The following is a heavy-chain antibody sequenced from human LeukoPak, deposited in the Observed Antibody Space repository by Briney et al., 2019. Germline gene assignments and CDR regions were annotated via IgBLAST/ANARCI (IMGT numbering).Heavy chain of an antibody. CDR2: IYYSGST. CDR3: ARLKAPELDYGDYPIRSAFDI. Sequence: SETLSLTCTVSGGSISSYYWSWIRQPPGKGLEWIGYIYYSGSTNYNPSLKSRVTISVDTSKSQFSLKLSSVTAADTAVYYCARLKAPELDYGDYPIRSAFDIWGQGTMVTVSS. J-gene: IGHJ3*02. CDR1: GGSISSYY. V-gene: IGHV4-59*08. D-gene: IGHD4-17*01.